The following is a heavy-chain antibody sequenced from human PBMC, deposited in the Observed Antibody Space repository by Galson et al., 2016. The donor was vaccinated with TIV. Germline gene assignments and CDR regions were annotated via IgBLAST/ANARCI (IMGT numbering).Heavy chain of an antibody. V-gene: IGHV3-15*01. J-gene: IGHJ5*02. CDR2: IKSETDGGTT. CDR1: GFTFSNAW. CDR3: HCSSTSCYVRWFDP. Sequence: SLRLSCAASGFTFSNAWMSWVRQAPGKGLEWVGRIKSETDGGTTDYAAPVKGRFTITRDDSKNTLYLQMNTLKTEDTAGYYCHCSSTSCYVRWFDPWGQGTLVTVSS. D-gene: IGHD2-2*01.